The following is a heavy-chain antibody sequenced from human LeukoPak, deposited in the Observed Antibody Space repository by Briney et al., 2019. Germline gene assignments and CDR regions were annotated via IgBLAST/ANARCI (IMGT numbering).Heavy chain of an antibody. CDR3: ARHNPMLEWDDSSGYYYDAFDI. V-gene: IGHV1-18*01. CDR2: ISAYNGNT. D-gene: IGHD3-22*01. J-gene: IGHJ3*02. Sequence: ASVNVSRKASGYTFTSYGISWVRQAPGQGLEWVGWISAYNGNTNYAQKLQGRVNITTDTSTSTAHTERRGLRSDDTAVYYCARHNPMLEWDDSSGYYYDAFDIWGQGTMVTVSS. CDR1: GYTFTSYG.